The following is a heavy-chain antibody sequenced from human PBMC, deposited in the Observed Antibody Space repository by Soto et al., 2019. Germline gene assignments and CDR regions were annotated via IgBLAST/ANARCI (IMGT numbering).Heavy chain of an antibody. V-gene: IGHV3-9*01. J-gene: IGHJ4*02. Sequence: EVQLVESGGGLVQPGRSLRLSCAASGFTFDDYVMHWVRQAPGKGLEWVSGISWNSGSIGYADSVKGRFTISRDNAKKALYLQMNSLGAEDTALYYCAKDTPPPVGELSSYYFDYWGQGTLVTVSS. CDR3: AKDTPPPVGELSSYYFDY. CDR1: GFTFDDYV. CDR2: ISWNSGSI. D-gene: IGHD3-16*02.